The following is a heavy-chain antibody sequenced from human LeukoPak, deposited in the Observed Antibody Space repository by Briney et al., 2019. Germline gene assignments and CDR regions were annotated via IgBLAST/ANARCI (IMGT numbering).Heavy chain of an antibody. J-gene: IGHJ4*02. CDR3: ARTHDLWSARKGDYFDP. V-gene: IGHV1-18*01. CDR1: GYTFGSYY. D-gene: IGHD3-3*01. Sequence: GASVKVSCKDSGYTFGSYYISWVRQAPGQGLEWMGWISGYNGKTNYAQKFQGRIIMTVDTSTTTVYMELKSLRSDDTAAYYCARTHDLWSARKGDYFDPWGQGTLVTVSS. CDR2: ISGYNGKT.